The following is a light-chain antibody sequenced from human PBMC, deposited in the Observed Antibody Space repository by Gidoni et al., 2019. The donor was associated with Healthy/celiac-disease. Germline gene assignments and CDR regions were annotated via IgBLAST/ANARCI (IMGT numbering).Light chain of an antibody. CDR1: QSVSSSY. V-gene: IGKV3-20*01. CDR3: QQYGSSPPRMYT. J-gene: IGKJ2*01. CDR2: GAS. Sequence: EIVLTQSPGTLSLSPGERATLSCRASQSVSSSYLAWYQQKPGQAPRLLIYGASSRATGIPDRFSGSGSGTDFTLTISRLGPEDFAVYYCQQYGSSPPRMYTFGQGTKLEIK.